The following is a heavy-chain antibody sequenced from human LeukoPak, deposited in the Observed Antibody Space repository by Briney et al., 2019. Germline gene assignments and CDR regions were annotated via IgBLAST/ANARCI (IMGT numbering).Heavy chain of an antibody. V-gene: IGHV3-53*01. CDR1: GFTFSSNY. Sequence: GGSLRLSCAASGFTFSSNYMSWVRQAPGKGLEWVAVIYSGGSTYYADYVKGRFTISSDTSKNTLYLQMNSLRAEDTGVYYCAKAPYFDWLLSYFYDWGQGTLVTVSS. D-gene: IGHD3-9*01. CDR2: IYSGGST. CDR3: AKAPYFDWLLSYFYD. J-gene: IGHJ4*02.